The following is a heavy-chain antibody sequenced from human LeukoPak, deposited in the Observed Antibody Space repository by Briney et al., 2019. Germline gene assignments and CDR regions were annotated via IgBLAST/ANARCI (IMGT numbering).Heavy chain of an antibody. CDR1: GFTFTSYW. CDR3: ARDREGSRDAFDI. V-gene: IGHV3-7*01. D-gene: IGHD1-26*01. Sequence: PGGSLRLSCAVSGFTFTSYWMNWVRQAPGRGLEWVASIRQDGGEKSYVDSVKGRFTISRDNTKNSLHLQMSSLRAEDTAVYYCARDREGSRDAFDIWGQGTMVTVSS. J-gene: IGHJ3*02. CDR2: IRQDGGEK.